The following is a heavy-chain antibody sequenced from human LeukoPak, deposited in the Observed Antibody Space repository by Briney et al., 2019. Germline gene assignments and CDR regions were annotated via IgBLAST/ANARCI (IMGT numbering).Heavy chain of an antibody. J-gene: IGHJ3*01. D-gene: IGHD3-16*01. Sequence: GGSLRLSCAASAFSFSSYWMHWVRQAPGKGLVWVSRINTDGSSTSYVDSVKGRFTISRDNAKNTLYLQMNSLRAEDTAVYYCARDFLHLGGWGQGTMVTVSS. V-gene: IGHV3-74*01. CDR2: INTDGSST. CDR1: AFSFSSYW. CDR3: ARDFLHLGG.